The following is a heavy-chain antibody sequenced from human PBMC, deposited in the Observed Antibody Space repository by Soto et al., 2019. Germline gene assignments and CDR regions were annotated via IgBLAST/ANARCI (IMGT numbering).Heavy chain of an antibody. V-gene: IGHV3-7*01. CDR3: AREGPGGDCTNGVCPGYYYYMDV. CDR2: IKQDGSEK. Sequence: GGSLRLSCAASGFTFSSYWMSWVRQAPGKGLEWVANIKQDGSEKYYVDSVKGRFTISRDNAKNSLYLQMNSLRAEDTAVYYCAREGPGGDCTNGVCPGYYYYMDVWGKGTTVTVSS. D-gene: IGHD2-8*01. CDR1: GFTFSSYW. J-gene: IGHJ6*03.